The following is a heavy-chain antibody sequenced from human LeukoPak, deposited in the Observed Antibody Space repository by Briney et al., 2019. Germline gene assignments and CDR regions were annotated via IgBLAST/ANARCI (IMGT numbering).Heavy chain of an antibody. CDR2: IYHSGST. J-gene: IGHJ4*02. Sequence: SETLSLTCTVSGYSISSGFYWGWIRQPPGKGLECIGSIYHSGSTYYNPSLKSRVTISVDASKNQFSLNLSSVTAADTAMYYCARAVGTSRNFFDYWGQGTLVTVSS. CDR3: ARAVGTSRNFFDY. V-gene: IGHV4-38-2*02. D-gene: IGHD4-23*01. CDR1: GYSISSGFY.